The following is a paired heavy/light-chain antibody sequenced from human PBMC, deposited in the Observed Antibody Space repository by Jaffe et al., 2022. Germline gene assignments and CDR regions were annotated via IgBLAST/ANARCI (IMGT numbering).Light chain of an antibody. V-gene: IGLV1-47*01. CDR2: TNN. CDR1: SSNIGSNY. CDR3: AAWDDSLSGQVV. J-gene: IGLJ2*01. Sequence: QSVLTQPPSASGTPGQRVTISCSGSSSNIGSNYVHWYQQFPGTAPKLLIYTNNQRPSGVPDRFSGSKSGTSASLAISGLRSEDEADYYCAAWDDSLSGQVVFGGGTKLTVL.
Heavy chain of an antibody. CDR1: GFSFDDYA. D-gene: IGHD2-2*01. V-gene: IGHV3-43D*04. CDR3: AKGYCSSTTCYRPEPGRIDY. CDR2: INWDGGST. J-gene: IGHJ4*02. Sequence: EVHLVESGGVVVQPGGSLRLSCAASGFSFDDYAMHWVRQAPGKGLEWVSLINWDGGSTYYADSVKGRFTISRDNSKNSLYLQMNSLRAEDTALYYCAKGYCSSTTCYRPEPGRIDYWGQGTLVTVYS.